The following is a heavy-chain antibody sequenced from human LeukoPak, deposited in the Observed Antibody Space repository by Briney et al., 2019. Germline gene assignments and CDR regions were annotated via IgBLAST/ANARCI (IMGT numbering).Heavy chain of an antibody. CDR2: IIPILGIA. V-gene: IGHV1-69*04. Sequence: SVKVSCKASGGTFGSYAISWVRQAPGQGLEWMGRIIPILGIANYAQKFQGRVTITADKSTSTAYMELSSLRSEDTAVYYCAAGLIVPSYYYYGMDVWGQGTTVTVSS. CDR3: AAGLIVPSYYYYGMDV. J-gene: IGHJ6*02. D-gene: IGHD3-22*01. CDR1: GGTFGSYA.